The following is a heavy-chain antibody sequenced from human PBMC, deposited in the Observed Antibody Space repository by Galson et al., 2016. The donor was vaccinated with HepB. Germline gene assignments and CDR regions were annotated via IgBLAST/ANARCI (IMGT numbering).Heavy chain of an antibody. CDR1: GFTFSSYW. Sequence: SLRLSCAASGFTFSSYWMGWVRQTPGKGLEWVTNIRQDGGETYYVDSVKGRFTISRDNAKNSLYLQMDSLRGEDTAVYYCTREGSCWSAYWGQGTLVTVSS. D-gene: IGHD6-19*01. CDR2: IRQDGGET. CDR3: TREGSCWSAY. J-gene: IGHJ4*02. V-gene: IGHV3-7*01.